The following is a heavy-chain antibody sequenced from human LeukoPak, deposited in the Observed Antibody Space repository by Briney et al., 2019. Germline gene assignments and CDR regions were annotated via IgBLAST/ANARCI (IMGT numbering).Heavy chain of an antibody. CDR2: IYSGGTT. J-gene: IGHJ3*02. V-gene: IGHV3-53*01. D-gene: IGHD3-10*01. CDR1: GFTVSSNY. Sequence: GGSLRLSCAASGFTVSSNYMSWVRQAPGKGLEWVSFIYSGGTTYYADSVKGRFTISRDNSKNTLYLQMKSLRAEDTALYYCARDRVTMVRGVIITPDAFDIWGQGTMVTVSS. CDR3: ARDRVTMVRGVIITPDAFDI.